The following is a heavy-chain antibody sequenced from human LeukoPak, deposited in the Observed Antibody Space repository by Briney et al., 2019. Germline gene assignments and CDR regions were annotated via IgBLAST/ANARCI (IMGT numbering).Heavy chain of an antibody. CDR2: ISGDGGST. CDR1: GFTFDDYA. CDR3: TKPAQSVALIDDY. D-gene: IGHD2-15*01. Sequence: PGGSLRLSCAASGFTFDDYAMHWVHQAPGKGLEWVSLISGDGGSTYYADSVKGRFTISRDNSGNSLYLQMNSLRTEDTALYYCTKPAQSVALIDDYWGQGTLVTVSS. J-gene: IGHJ4*02. V-gene: IGHV3-43*02.